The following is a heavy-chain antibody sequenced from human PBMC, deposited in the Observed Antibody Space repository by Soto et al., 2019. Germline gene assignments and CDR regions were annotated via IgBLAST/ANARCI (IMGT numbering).Heavy chain of an antibody. Sequence: QVQLVQSGAEVKKPGASVKVSCKASGYTFTSYGISWVRQAPGQGLEWMGWISAYNGNTNYAQKFQGRVTMTRDTSTSTVYMALSSLRSEDTAIYFCGRVMRSLLSITALDTWGQGTLVTVSS. D-gene: IGHD3-10*01. CDR3: GRVMRSLLSITALDT. CDR2: ISAYNGNT. V-gene: IGHV1-18*04. J-gene: IGHJ5*02. CDR1: GYTFTSYG.